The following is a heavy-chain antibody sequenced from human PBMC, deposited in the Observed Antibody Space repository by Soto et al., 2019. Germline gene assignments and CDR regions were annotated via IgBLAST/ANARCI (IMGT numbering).Heavy chain of an antibody. J-gene: IGHJ6*02. CDR2: IYSGGST. CDR1: GFTVSSNY. CDR3: ARDAAAGTLGMDV. Sequence: EVQLVESGGGLVQPGGSLRLSCAASGFTVSSNYMSWVRQAPGKGLEWVSVIYSGGSTYYADSVKGRFTISRDNSKNTLYLQMNSLRAEDTAVYYCARDAAAGTLGMDVWGQGTTVTVSS. D-gene: IGHD1-7*01. V-gene: IGHV3-66*01.